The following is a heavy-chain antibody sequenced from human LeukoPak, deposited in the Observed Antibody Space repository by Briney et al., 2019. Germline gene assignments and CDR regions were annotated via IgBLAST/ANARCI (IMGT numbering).Heavy chain of an antibody. V-gene: IGHV1-69*04. Sequence: SVKVSCKASGGTFSSYAISWVRQAPGQGLEWMGRIIPILGIANYAQKFQGRVTITADKSTSTAYMELSSLRSEDTAVYYCARERPLVQNPYSSGWLFDYWGQGTLVTVSS. D-gene: IGHD6-19*01. CDR2: IIPILGIA. CDR3: ARERPLVQNPYSSGWLFDY. CDR1: GGTFSSYA. J-gene: IGHJ4*02.